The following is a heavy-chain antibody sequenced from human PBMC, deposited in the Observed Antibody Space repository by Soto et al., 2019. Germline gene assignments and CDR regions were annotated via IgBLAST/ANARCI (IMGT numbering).Heavy chain of an antibody. CDR2: IDPSDSYT. D-gene: IGHD6-13*01. V-gene: IGHV5-10-1*01. CDR3: AIIAPGYSSSWYRFDP. CDR1: GYSFTSYW. J-gene: IGHJ5*02. Sequence: GESLKISCKGSGYSFTSYWISCVRQMPGKGLEWMGRIDPSDSYTNYSPSFQGHVTISADKSISTAYLQWSSLKASDTAMYYCAIIAPGYSSSWYRFDPWGQGTLVTVSS.